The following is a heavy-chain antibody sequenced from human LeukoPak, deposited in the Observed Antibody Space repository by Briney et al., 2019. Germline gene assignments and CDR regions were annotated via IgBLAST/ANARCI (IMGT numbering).Heavy chain of an antibody. V-gene: IGHV3-23*01. D-gene: IGHD6-19*01. J-gene: IGHJ4*02. CDR2: VFGSGGSA. CDR3: GKTTVGYSSGRYPGWPIDY. Sequence: GGSLRLSCVASGFTFNSYAMYWVRQAPGKGLEWVAGVFGSGGSAHYTDSVEGRFTIFRDNSKNTVYLQMSSLRAEDTAVYYCGKTTVGYSSGRYPGWPIDYWGQGTLVTVPS. CDR1: GFTFNSYA.